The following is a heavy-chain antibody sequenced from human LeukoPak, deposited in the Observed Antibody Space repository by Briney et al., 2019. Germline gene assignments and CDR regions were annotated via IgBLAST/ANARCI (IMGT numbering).Heavy chain of an antibody. CDR3: ARDGPYSSSWYRVDYFDY. D-gene: IGHD6-13*01. CDR1: GGSFSGYY. Sequence: SETLSLTCAVYGGSFSGYYWSWIRQPPGKGLEWIGEINHSGSTNYNPSLKSRVTISVDTSKNQFSLKLSSVTAADTAVYHCARDGPYSSSWYRVDYFDYWGQGTLVTVSS. CDR2: INHSGST. V-gene: IGHV4-34*01. J-gene: IGHJ4*02.